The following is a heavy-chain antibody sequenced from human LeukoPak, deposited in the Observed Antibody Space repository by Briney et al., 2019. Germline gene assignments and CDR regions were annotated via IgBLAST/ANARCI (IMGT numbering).Heavy chain of an antibody. J-gene: IGHJ3*02. D-gene: IGHD6-13*01. Sequence: SETLSLTCAVSGGSISSGGYSWSWIRQPPGKGLEWIGYIYHSGSTYYNPSLKSRVTISVDRSKNQFSLKLSSVTAADTAVYYCARSSAAATQAFDIWGLGTMVTVSS. CDR3: ARSSAAATQAFDI. V-gene: IGHV4-30-2*01. CDR1: GGSISSGGYS. CDR2: IYHSGST.